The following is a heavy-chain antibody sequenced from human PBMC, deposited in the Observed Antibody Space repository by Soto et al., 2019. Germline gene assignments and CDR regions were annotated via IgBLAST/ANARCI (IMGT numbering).Heavy chain of an antibody. D-gene: IGHD3-10*01. J-gene: IGHJ4*02. CDR1: GFTFSSYS. CDR3: AKLKPMVRGVINLFDY. CDR2: ISGSGGST. Sequence: LILSCASSGFTFSSYSMSLVLQAPGKGLEWVSAISGSGGSTYYADSVKGRFTIYRDNSKNTLYLQMNSLRAEDTAVYYCAKLKPMVRGVINLFDYWGQGTLVTVSS. V-gene: IGHV3-23*01.